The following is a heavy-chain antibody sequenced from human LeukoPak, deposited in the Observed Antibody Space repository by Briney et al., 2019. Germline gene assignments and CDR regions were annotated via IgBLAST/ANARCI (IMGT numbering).Heavy chain of an antibody. Sequence: GGSLRLSCAASGFTFSSYSMNWVRQAPGKGLEWVSSISSSSSYIYYADSVKGRFTISRDNAKNSLYLQMNSLRAEDTAAYYCARDDSSGYYAVYWGQGTLVTVSS. CDR2: ISSSSSYI. J-gene: IGHJ4*02. V-gene: IGHV3-21*01. CDR3: ARDDSSGYYAVY. CDR1: GFTFSSYS. D-gene: IGHD3-22*01.